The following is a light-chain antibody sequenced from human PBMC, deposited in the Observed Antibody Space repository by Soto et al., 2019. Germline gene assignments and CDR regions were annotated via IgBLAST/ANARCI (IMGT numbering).Light chain of an antibody. J-gene: IGKJ5*01. CDR3: QQQNNGPIT. Sequence: EIVMTQSPATLSVSPGERATLSCRASQSVSNYLAWYQQKPGQAPRLLIYGASYRATGIPARFSGGGSGTDFTLTISSLEPEDFAVYYCQQQNNGPITFGQGTRLEIK. CDR2: GAS. V-gene: IGKV3-11*01. CDR1: QSVSNY.